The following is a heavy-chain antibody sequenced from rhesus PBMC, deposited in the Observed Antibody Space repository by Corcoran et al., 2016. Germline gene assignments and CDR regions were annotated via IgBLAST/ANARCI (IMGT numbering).Heavy chain of an antibody. CDR2: ISGTGGNT. J-gene: IGHJ6*01. CDR1: GGSINNHY. V-gene: IGHV4-173*01. Sequence: QLQLQESGPGLVKPSETLSLTCAVSGGSINNHYWSWIRQPPGKGLEWSGRISGTGGNTDYNPSLKSRVTISTDTSKLQLSLELSSVTAADTAVYYCAKFRGCGWYGYGLDSWGQGVVLTVSS. CDR3: AKFRGCGWYGYGLDS. D-gene: IGHD6-31*01.